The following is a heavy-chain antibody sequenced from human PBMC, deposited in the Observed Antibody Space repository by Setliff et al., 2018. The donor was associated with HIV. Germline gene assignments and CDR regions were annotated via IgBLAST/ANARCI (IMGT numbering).Heavy chain of an antibody. CDR2: FDPQDGET. CDR3: ARIVRPSYYYYYYMDV. CDR1: GYTLSELS. V-gene: IGHV1-24*01. D-gene: IGHD3-10*02. Sequence: ASVKVSCKVYGYTLSELSIHWVRQAPGKGLEWMGYFDPQDGETVYAQKFQGRVTITADESTSTAYMELSSLRSEDTAVYYCARIVRPSYYYYYYMDVWGKGTTVTVSS. J-gene: IGHJ6*03.